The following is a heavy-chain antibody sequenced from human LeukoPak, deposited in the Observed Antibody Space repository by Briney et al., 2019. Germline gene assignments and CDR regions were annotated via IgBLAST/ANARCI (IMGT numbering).Heavy chain of an antibody. CDR2: ISAYNGNT. J-gene: IGHJ6*02. D-gene: IGHD1-7*01. CDR3: ARVGGTKNYYYYYGMDV. V-gene: IGHV1-18*01. CDR1: GYTFTSYG. Sequence: ASVKVSCKASGYTFTSYGISWVRQAPGQGLEWMGWISAYNGNTNYAQKLQGRVTITADESTSTAYMELSSLRSEDTAVYYCARVGGTKNYYYYYGMDVWGQGTTVTVSS.